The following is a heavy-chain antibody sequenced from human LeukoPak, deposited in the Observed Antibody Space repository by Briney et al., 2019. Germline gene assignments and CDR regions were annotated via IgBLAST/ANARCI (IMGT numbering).Heavy chain of an antibody. Sequence: SVKVSCKASGGTFSSYAINWVRQAPGQGLKWMGGIIPIFGTANYAQKFQGRVTITADESTSTAHMELSSLRSEDTAVYYCARVSHGGYYGPFDYWGQGTLVTVSS. V-gene: IGHV1-69*01. CDR1: GGTFSSYA. J-gene: IGHJ4*02. CDR2: IIPIFGTA. CDR3: ARVSHGGYYGPFDY. D-gene: IGHD3-10*01.